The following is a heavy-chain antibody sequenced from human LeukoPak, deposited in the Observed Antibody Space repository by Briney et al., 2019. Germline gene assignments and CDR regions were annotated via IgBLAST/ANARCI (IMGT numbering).Heavy chain of an antibody. Sequence: SETLSLTCTVSGGSISSGGYYWSWIRQHPGTGLEWLGYIYYSGSTYYNPSLKSRVTISVDTSKNQFSLKLSSVTAADTAVYYCARGEADYDFIYYYGMDVWGQGTTVTVSS. CDR1: GGSISSGGYY. CDR2: IYYSGST. CDR3: ARGEADYDFIYYYGMDV. J-gene: IGHJ6*02. V-gene: IGHV4-31*03. D-gene: IGHD3-3*01.